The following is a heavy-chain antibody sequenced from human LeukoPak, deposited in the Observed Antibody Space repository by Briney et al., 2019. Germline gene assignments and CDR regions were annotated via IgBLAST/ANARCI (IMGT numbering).Heavy chain of an antibody. J-gene: IGHJ4*02. V-gene: IGHV3-7*01. Sequence: PGGSLRLSCAASGFTFSSYAMNWVRQAPGKGLEWVANIKQDGSEKYYVDSVKGRFTISRDNAKNSLYLQMNSLGAEDTAVYYCARAGKGSSRFDYWGQGTLVTVSS. CDR1: GFTFSSYA. CDR2: IKQDGSEK. CDR3: ARAGKGSSRFDY. D-gene: IGHD6-13*01.